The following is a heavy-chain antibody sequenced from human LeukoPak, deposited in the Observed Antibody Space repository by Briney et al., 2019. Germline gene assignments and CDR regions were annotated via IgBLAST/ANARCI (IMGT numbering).Heavy chain of an antibody. CDR3: ARGGSSSSWYPFDY. Sequence: GGSLRLSCAASGFTFSNAWMHWVHQAPGKGLEWVGRIKSKAHGGTTDYAAPVKGRFTISRDDSKNTLYLQMNSLKTEDTAVYYCARGGSSSSWYPFDYWGQGTLVTVSS. J-gene: IGHJ4*02. V-gene: IGHV3-15*01. CDR1: GFTFSNAW. CDR2: IKSKAHGGTT. D-gene: IGHD6-13*01.